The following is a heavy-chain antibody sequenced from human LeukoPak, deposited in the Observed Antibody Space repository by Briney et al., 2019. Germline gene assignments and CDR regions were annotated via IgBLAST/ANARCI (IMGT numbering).Heavy chain of an antibody. J-gene: IGHJ4*02. Sequence: AGGSLRLSCAASGFTFSNAWMSWIRQAPGKGLEWVANIKQDGSEKYYVDSVKGRFTISRDNAKNSLYLQMNSLRAEDTAVYYCARGGGGHDYWGQGTLVTVSS. CDR3: ARGGGGHDY. CDR1: GFTFSNAW. V-gene: IGHV3-7*01. D-gene: IGHD3-10*01. CDR2: IKQDGSEK.